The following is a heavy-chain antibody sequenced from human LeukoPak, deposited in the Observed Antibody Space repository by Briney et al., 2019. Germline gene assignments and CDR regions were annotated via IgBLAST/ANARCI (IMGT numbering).Heavy chain of an antibody. CDR2: FDPEDGET. D-gene: IGHD5-24*01. J-gene: IGHJ4*02. V-gene: IGHV1-24*01. CDR3: ATSIEMAIVYFDY. CDR1: GYTFTGYY. Sequence: GASVKVSCKASGYTFTGYYMHWVRQAPGKGLEWMGGFDPEDGETNYAQKFQGRVTMTEDTSTDTAYMELSSLRSEDTAVYYCATSIEMAIVYFDYWGQGTLVTVSS.